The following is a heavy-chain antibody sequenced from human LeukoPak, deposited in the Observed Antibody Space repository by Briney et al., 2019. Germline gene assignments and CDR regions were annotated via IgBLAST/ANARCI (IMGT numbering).Heavy chain of an antibody. CDR2: INPGGGST. J-gene: IGHJ3*02. V-gene: IGHV1-46*01. Sequence: ASVKVSCTASGYTFTIYYMHWVRQAPGQGLEWMGIINPGGGSTSYAQKFQGRVTMTRDTSTSTVYMELSSLRSEDTAVYYCAREDRRITIFGVVTLDAFDIWGQGTMVTVSS. CDR1: GYTFTIYY. CDR3: AREDRRITIFGVVTLDAFDI. D-gene: IGHD3-3*01.